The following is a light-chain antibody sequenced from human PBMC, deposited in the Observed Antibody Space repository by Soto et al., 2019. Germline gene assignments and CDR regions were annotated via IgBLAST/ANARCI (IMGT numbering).Light chain of an antibody. CDR1: QSISSW. V-gene: IGKV1-5*01. Sequence: DIQMTQSPSTLSACVGDSVTITCRASQSISSWLAWYQQKPGKAPKLLIYDASSLESGVPSRFSGSGSDTEFTLTINNLQPDDFATYHCQQYNRYSLTFGGGTKV. CDR2: DAS. J-gene: IGKJ4*01. CDR3: QQYNRYSLT.